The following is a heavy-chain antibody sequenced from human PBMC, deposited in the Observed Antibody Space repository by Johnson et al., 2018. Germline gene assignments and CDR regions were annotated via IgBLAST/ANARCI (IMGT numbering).Heavy chain of an antibody. V-gene: IGHV4-31*03. CDR2: IYYSGST. D-gene: IGHD4-17*01. J-gene: IGHJ3*02. CDR3: AGVDDYGDYSLTAFDI. Sequence: QVQLQESGPGLVKPSQTLSLTCTVSGGSISSGGYYWSWIRQHPGKGLEWIGYIYYSGSTYYNPSLKSRVTISVDTSKNQFSLKLSSVTAAATAVYYCAGVDDYGDYSLTAFDIWGQGTMVTVPS. CDR1: GGSISSGGYY.